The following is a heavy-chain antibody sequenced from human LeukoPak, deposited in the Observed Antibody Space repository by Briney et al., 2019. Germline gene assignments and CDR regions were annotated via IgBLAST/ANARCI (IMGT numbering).Heavy chain of an antibody. D-gene: IGHD6-19*01. J-gene: IGHJ6*03. CDR2: IYYSGST. Sequence: SETLSLTCTVSGGSISSYYWSWIRQPPGKGLEWIGYIYYSGSTNYNPSLKSRVTISVDTSKNQFSLKLSSVTAADTAVYYCAGAPPPGGWLYYYYYMDVWGKGTTVTVSS. V-gene: IGHV4-59*12. CDR3: AGAPPPGGWLYYYYYMDV. CDR1: GGSISSYY.